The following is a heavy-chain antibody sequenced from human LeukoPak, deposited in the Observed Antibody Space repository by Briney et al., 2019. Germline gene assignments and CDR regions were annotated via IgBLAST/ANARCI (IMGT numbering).Heavy chain of an antibody. CDR2: ISSSSSTI. J-gene: IGHJ3*02. CDR1: GFTFSTYS. CDR3: ARYRGRDYGGYSPRGILYRDAFDI. Sequence: GGSLRLSCAASGFTFSTYSMNWVRQAPGKGLEGVSYISSSSSTIYYADSVKGRFTISRDNAKNSLYLQMNSLRAEDTAVYYCARYRGRDYGGYSPRGILYRDAFDIWGQGTMVTVSS. D-gene: IGHD4-23*01. V-gene: IGHV3-48*04.